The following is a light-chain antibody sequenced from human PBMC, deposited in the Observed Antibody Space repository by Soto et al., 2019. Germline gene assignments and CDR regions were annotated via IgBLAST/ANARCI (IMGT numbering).Light chain of an antibody. Sequence: DIQMTQSPSTLSASLGDRVTITCGASQSISNWLAWYQQKPGKAPKLLIYDASSLESGVSLRFSGSGSGTEFNLTISSLQPDDFATYYCQQYNSYSRTFGQGTKVDIK. CDR1: QSISNW. CDR3: QQYNSYSRT. V-gene: IGKV1-5*01. CDR2: DAS. J-gene: IGKJ1*01.